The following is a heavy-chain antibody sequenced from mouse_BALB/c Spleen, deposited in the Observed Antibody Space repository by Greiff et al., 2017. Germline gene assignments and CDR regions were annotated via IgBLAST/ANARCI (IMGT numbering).Heavy chain of an antibody. D-gene: IGHD1-1*01. J-gene: IGHJ3*01. Sequence: VQLQQSGPELVKPGASVKMSCKASGYTFTSYVMHWVKQKPGQGLEWIGYINPYNDGTKYNEKFKGKATLTVDKSSSTAYMELRSLTSEDSAVYYCADYYGSSYAAYWGQGTLVTVSA. V-gene: IGHV1-14*01. CDR1: GYTFTSYV. CDR2: INPYNDGT. CDR3: ADYYGSSYAAY.